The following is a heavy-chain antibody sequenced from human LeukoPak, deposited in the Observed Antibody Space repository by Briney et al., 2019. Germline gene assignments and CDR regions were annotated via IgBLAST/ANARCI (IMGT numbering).Heavy chain of an antibody. J-gene: IGHJ4*02. CDR1: GFTFRSYW. V-gene: IGHV3-7*01. Sequence: GGSLRLSCSASGFTFRSYWMSWVRQAPGKGLEWVANINQGGSVQYYMDSVKGRFTISRDDAKNSLYVQMNSLRDEDTAVYYCARVEYSGWNLEYWGQGTLVTVSS. CDR3: ARVEYSGWNLEY. CDR2: INQGGSVQ. D-gene: IGHD5-12*01.